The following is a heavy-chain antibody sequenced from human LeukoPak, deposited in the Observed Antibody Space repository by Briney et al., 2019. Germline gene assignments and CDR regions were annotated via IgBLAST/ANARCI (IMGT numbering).Heavy chain of an antibody. V-gene: IGHV3-48*01. Sequence: QPGGSLRLSCAASGFTFSSYSMNWVRQAPGKGLEWVSYISSSSSTIYYADSVKGRFTISRDNAKNSLYLQMNSLRAEDTAVYYCARGPYSRVAYNWFDPWGQGTLVTVSS. D-gene: IGHD6-13*01. CDR2: ISSSSSTI. CDR3: ARGPYSRVAYNWFDP. CDR1: GFTFSSYS. J-gene: IGHJ5*02.